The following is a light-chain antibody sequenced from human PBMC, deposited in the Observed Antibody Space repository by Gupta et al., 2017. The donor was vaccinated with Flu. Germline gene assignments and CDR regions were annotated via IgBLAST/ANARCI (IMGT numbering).Light chain of an antibody. CDR2: DAS. CDR1: QSVSSY. Sequence: EIVLTQSPATLSLSPGERATLSCRASQSVSSYLAWYQQKPGQAPRLLIYDASNRATGITARFSGSGSGTDFTLTISSLEPEDFAVYYRQQRSNWPLTFGGGTKVEIK. V-gene: IGKV3-11*01. CDR3: QQRSNWPLT. J-gene: IGKJ4*01.